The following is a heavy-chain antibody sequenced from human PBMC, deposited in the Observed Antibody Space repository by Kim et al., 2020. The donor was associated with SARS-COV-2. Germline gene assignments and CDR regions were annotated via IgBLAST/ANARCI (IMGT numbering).Heavy chain of an antibody. CDR2: INSDGSST. CDR1: GFTFSSYW. CDR3: ARVTSLALGSSSSFDY. Sequence: GGSLRLSCAASGFTFSSYWMHWVRQAPGKGLVWVSRINSDGSSTSYADSVKGRFTISRDNAKNTLYLQMNSLRAEDTAVYYCARVTSLALGSSSSFDYWGQGTLVTVSS. D-gene: IGHD6-6*01. V-gene: IGHV3-74*01. J-gene: IGHJ4*02.